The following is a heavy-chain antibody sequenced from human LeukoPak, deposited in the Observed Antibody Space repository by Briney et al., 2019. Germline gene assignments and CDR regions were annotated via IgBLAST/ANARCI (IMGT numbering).Heavy chain of an antibody. D-gene: IGHD3-10*01. CDR1: GYTFTSYY. CDR2: INPSGGST. J-gene: IGHJ4*02. Sequence: ASVKVSCKSSGYTFTSYYMHWVRQAPGQGLEWMAIINPSGGSTSYAQKFQGRVTMTRDTSTRIVYMELSSLRSDDTAVYYCARSEVARGFMGGFDYWGQGTLVTVSS. CDR3: ARSEVARGFMGGFDY. V-gene: IGHV1-46*01.